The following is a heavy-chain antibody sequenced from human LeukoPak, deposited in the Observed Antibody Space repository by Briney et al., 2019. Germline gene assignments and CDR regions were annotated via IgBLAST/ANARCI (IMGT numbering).Heavy chain of an antibody. D-gene: IGHD1-26*01. Sequence: PGGPLRLSCAASGFTVTTLSMTWVRQAPGKGLEWVSAIGESDGRTYYADSVKGRFTISRDESKNTLYLQMNSLRAEDTAVYYCAKGPTDSCWEKLHDWGQGTLVTVSS. CDR1: GFTVTTLS. J-gene: IGHJ4*02. CDR2: IGESDGRT. V-gene: IGHV3-23*01. CDR3: AKGPTDSCWEKLHD.